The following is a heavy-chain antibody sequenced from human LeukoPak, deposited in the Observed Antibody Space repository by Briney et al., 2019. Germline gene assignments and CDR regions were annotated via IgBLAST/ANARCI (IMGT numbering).Heavy chain of an antibody. CDR2: VYYSGST. J-gene: IGHJ4*02. D-gene: IGHD5-12*01. Sequence: SETLSLTCTVSGGSISTYYWSWIRQPPGKGLEWIGYVYYSGSTDYNPSLKSRVTISVDTSKSQFSLKLNSVTAADTAVYYCARCSLSVTGGYDYWGQGTLVTVSS. CDR3: ARCSLSVTGGYDY. V-gene: IGHV4-59*01. CDR1: GGSISTYY.